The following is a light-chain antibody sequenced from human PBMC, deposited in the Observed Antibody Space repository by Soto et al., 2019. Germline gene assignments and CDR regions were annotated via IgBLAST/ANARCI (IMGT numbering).Light chain of an antibody. J-gene: IGKJ5*01. Sequence: EIMMTQSLATLSVSPGERATLSCRASQSVSNNLAWYQQKPGQAPRLLISYASTRATGIPARFSGSGSGTEFTLTISSLQSEDFALYYCQQYNNWPPITFGQGTRLEIK. CDR3: QQYNNWPPIT. CDR2: YAS. V-gene: IGKV3-15*01. CDR1: QSVSNN.